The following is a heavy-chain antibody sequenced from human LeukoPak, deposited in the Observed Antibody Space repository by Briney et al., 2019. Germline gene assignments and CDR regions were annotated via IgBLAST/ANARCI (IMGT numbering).Heavy chain of an antibody. CDR1: GFNRRSFA. CDR3: ARGDTRLGGAFDV. V-gene: IGHV3-64*01. D-gene: IGHD3-16*01. Sequence: GGSLRLSCAASGFNRRSFAIHWVRQAPGKGLEYVSATSGDGGTTFCASSLQGRCTISRDNSNQMVYLQLGGLKIEDMGLYYCARGDTRLGGAFDVWGQGTMVTVSP. CDR2: TSGDGGTT. J-gene: IGHJ3*01.